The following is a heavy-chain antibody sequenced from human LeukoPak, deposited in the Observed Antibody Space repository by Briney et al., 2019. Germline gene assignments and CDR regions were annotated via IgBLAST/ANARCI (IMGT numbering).Heavy chain of an antibody. CDR2: ISSSSSYI. CDR1: GFTFSSYS. D-gene: IGHD3-22*01. CDR3: ARDPKYYDSSGYGDY. Sequence: AGGYLRLSCAASGFTFSSYSMSWVRQAPGQGLEWVSSISSSSSYIYYADSVKGRFTTTRDNAKTSLYLQMNSLRAEDTAVYYCARDPKYYDSSGYGDYWGQGTLVTVSS. J-gene: IGHJ4*02. V-gene: IGHV3-21*01.